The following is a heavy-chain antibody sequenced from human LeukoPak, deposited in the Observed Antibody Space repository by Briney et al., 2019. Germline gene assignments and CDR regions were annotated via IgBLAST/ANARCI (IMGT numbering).Heavy chain of an antibody. J-gene: IGHJ5*02. CDR1: GFTFNSYA. CDR2: ISDDASKK. CDR3: AKRGGDKSKGCNWFEP. V-gene: IGHV3-30*04. D-gene: IGHD3-16*01. Sequence: GGSLRLSCAASGFTFNSYAMHWVRQAPGKGLEWVAVISDDASKKYYADSVKGRFTISRDNSKDMLYPQMNSLRTEDTAVYYCAKRGGDKSKGCNWFEPWGQGTLVTVSS.